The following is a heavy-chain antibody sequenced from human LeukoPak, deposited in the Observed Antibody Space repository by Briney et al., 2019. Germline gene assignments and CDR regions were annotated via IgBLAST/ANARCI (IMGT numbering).Heavy chain of an antibody. CDR2: IYSSGNT. CDR1: GGSFSGYY. D-gene: IGHD4-11*01. CDR3: GREGHYSKDRKSCYMDV. J-gene: IGHJ6*03. V-gene: IGHV4-59*01. Sequence: SETLSLTCAVYGGSFSGYYWSWIRQPPGKGLEWIAYIYSSGNTNYNPSLKSRLTISMDTSKNQFSLQLTSVTAADTAVYYCGREGHYSKDRKSCYMDVWGKGTTVTVSS.